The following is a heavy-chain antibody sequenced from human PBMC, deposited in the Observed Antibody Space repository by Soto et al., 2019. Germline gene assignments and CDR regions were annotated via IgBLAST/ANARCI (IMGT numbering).Heavy chain of an antibody. V-gene: IGHV3-23*01. CDR2: IGGSGGST. Sequence: EVQLLESGGGLVQPGGSLRLSCAASGFTFSSYAMSWVRQAPGKGLEWVSAIGGSGGSTYYADSVKGRFTISRDNSKNTLYLQMNSLRAEDTAVYYCAKSPTRYCSSTSCYEFDYWGQGTLVTVSS. CDR1: GFTFSSYA. J-gene: IGHJ4*02. CDR3: AKSPTRYCSSTSCYEFDY. D-gene: IGHD2-2*01.